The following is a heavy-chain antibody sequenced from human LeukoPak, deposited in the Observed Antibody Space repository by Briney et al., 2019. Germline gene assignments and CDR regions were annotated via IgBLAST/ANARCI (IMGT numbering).Heavy chain of an antibody. CDR3: ARGVPYNWNYWHYYYRDV. CDR1: GYTFTSYD. V-gene: IGHV1-8*01. D-gene: IGHD1-7*01. CDR2: MNPISGNT. J-gene: IGHJ6*03. Sequence: ASVKVCCKSSGYTFTSYDIRWVRQATGQGLELMGFMNPISGNTGDAQKFQGRVTMNRNTSISTAYMKLNSLRSEDTAVYYCARGVPYNWNYWHYYYRDVWGKGTTVTVSS.